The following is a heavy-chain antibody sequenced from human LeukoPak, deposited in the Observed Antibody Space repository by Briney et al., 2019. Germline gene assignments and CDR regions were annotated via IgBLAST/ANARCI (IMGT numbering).Heavy chain of an antibody. Sequence: GGSLRLPCAASGFTVSSNYMSWVRQAPGKGLEWVSVIYSGGSTYYADSVKGRFTISRHISQNTLYLQMNSLRAEDTAVYYCARVRLGSGWSLFDFWGQGTLVTVSS. CDR2: IYSGGST. CDR1: GFTVSSNY. J-gene: IGHJ4*02. V-gene: IGHV3-53*04. D-gene: IGHD6-19*01. CDR3: ARVRLGSGWSLFDF.